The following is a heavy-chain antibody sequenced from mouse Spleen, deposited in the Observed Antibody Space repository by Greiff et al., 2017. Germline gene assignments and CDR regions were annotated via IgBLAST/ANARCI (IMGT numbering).Heavy chain of an antibody. CDR3: ARWNSAGYPWFAY. Sequence: QFQLQKLGAEFVNLGAPVKLPCKALGTNSISFWLHWVKQSPGQGLEWFGEFDLSDSYPTYNQKLKGKATLTVDKSSSTADMQLSSVTSEDSAVCFCARWNSAGYPWFAYWGQGTLVTVSA. CDR2: FDLSDSYP. V-gene: IGHV1-69*02. D-gene: IGHD3-1*01. J-gene: IGHJ3*01. CDR1: GTNSISFW.